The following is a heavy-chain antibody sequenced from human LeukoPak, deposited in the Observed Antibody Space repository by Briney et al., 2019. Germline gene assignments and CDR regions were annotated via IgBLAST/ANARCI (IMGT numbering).Heavy chain of an antibody. CDR1: GFTFSSYA. J-gene: IGHJ4*02. V-gene: IGHV3-30-3*01. Sequence: GRSLRLSCAASGFTFSSYAMHWVRQAPGKGLEWVAVISYDGSNKYYADSVKGRFTISRDNSKNTLYLQMNSLRAEDTAVYYCASAGGQDIVVVPAANALYDYWGQGTLVTVSS. CDR2: ISYDGSNK. D-gene: IGHD2-2*01. CDR3: ASAGGQDIVVVPAANALYDY.